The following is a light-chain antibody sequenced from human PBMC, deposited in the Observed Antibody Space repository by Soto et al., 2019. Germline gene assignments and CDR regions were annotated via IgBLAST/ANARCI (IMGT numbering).Light chain of an antibody. J-gene: IGKJ5*01. CDR3: QQYNTLIT. Sequence: EVVMTQSPATLPVSPGERATLSCRASQSVSSNLAWYQQKPGRAPRLLIYGASIRATGVPARFSGSGSGTEFTLTISSLQSEDFAVYFCQQYNTLITFVQGTRLEIK. V-gene: IGKV3-15*01. CDR1: QSVSSN. CDR2: GAS.